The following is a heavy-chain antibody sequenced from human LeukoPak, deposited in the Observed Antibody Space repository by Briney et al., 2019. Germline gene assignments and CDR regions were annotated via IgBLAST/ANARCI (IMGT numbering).Heavy chain of an antibody. Sequence: SQTLYLTCTVSGGSISSGGYSWSWIRQPPGKGLEWIGYIYHSGSTYYNPSLKSRVTISVDRSKNQFSLKLSSVTAADTAVYYCARGTLYGDYPPIDYWGQGTLVTVSS. V-gene: IGHV4-30-2*01. J-gene: IGHJ4*02. CDR2: IYHSGST. CDR1: GGSISSGGYS. D-gene: IGHD4-17*01. CDR3: ARGTLYGDYPPIDY.